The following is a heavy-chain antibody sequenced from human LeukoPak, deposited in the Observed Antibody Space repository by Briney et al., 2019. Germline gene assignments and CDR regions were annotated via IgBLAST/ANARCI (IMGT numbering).Heavy chain of an antibody. D-gene: IGHD5-24*01. CDR2: ISWNSGSI. Sequence: GGSLRLSCAASGFTFDGYAMHWVRQAPGKGLEWVSGISWNSGSIGYADSVKGRFTISRDNAKNSLYLQMNSLRAEDMALYYCAKGQRWLQLDAFDIWGQGTMVTVSS. J-gene: IGHJ3*02. CDR1: GFTFDGYA. CDR3: AKGQRWLQLDAFDI. V-gene: IGHV3-9*03.